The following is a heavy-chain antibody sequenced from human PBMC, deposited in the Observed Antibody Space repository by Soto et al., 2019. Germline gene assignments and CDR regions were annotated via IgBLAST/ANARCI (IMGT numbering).Heavy chain of an antibody. Sequence: GSLRLSCAASGFTFSDYYMSWIRQPPGKGLEWIGYIYYSGSTNYNPSLKSRVTISVDTSKNQFSLKLSSVTAADTAVYYCARSRARLDTWKKAYYYYGMDVWGQGTTVTVSS. V-gene: IGHV4-59*01. CDR1: GFTFSDYY. CDR3: ARSRARLDTWKKAYYYYGMDV. CDR2: IYYSGST. D-gene: IGHD6-19*01. J-gene: IGHJ6*02.